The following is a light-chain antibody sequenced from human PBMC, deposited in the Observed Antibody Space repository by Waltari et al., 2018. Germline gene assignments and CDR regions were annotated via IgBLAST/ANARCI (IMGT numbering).Light chain of an antibody. CDR3: QQGYSAPWT. J-gene: IGKJ1*01. CDR2: AAS. V-gene: IGKV1-39*01. Sequence: DIQMTQSPSSLSASVGDRVTITCRASQSISRDLNWYQQKPGKAPKLLIDAASSLQSWVPSRFSGSGSGTDFTLTISSLQLEDFATFYCQQGYSAPWTFGQGTRVEIK. CDR1: QSISRD.